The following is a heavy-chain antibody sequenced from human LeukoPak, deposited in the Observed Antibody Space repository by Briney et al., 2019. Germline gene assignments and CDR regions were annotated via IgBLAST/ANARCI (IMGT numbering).Heavy chain of an antibody. Sequence: SETLSLTCAVYGGSFSAYYWTWIRQPPGKGLEWIGEINHSGGTNYNPSLKSRVTMSVDMSQNQFSLKVSSVTAADTAVYYCARGRILTARAQLDPWGQGTLVTVSS. J-gene: IGHJ5*02. CDR2: INHSGGT. D-gene: IGHD1-14*01. V-gene: IGHV4-34*01. CDR1: GGSFSAYY. CDR3: ARGRILTARAQLDP.